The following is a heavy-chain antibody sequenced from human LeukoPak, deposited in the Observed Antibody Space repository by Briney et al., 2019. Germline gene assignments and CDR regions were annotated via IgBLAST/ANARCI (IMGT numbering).Heavy chain of an antibody. CDR1: GGSFSTYY. J-gene: IGHJ1*01. D-gene: IGHD6-6*01. CDR2: IYHSGST. V-gene: IGHV4-59*01. Sequence: SDTLSLTCTVSGGSFSTYYWNWIRQPPGKGLEWIGYIYHSGSTNYNPSLQSRVTISVDTSKNQFSLNLNSGTAADTAVYYCARGGAARLHFQNWGQGTLVTVSS. CDR3: ARGGAARLHFQN.